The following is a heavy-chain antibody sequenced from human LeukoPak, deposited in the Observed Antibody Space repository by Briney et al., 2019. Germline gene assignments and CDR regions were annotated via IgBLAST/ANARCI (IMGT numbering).Heavy chain of an antibody. CDR1: AYTFTGYH. CDR3: ARAPILGRYFDWLFYGMDV. Sequence: GASVKVSCKASAYTFTGYHMHWVRQAPGQGLEWMGWISLDSGGTRSAQKFQGRVTMTRDTSISTAYMELSRLKSDDTAVYYCARAPILGRYFDWLFYGMDVWGQGTTVTVSS. J-gene: IGHJ6*02. D-gene: IGHD3-9*01. CDR2: ISLDSGGT. V-gene: IGHV1-2*02.